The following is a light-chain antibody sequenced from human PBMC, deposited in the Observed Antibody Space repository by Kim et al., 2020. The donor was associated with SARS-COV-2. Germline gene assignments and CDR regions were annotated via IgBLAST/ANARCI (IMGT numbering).Light chain of an antibody. CDR1: QTSSIW. V-gene: IGKV1-5*03. Sequence: SAAGGARVTITCRASQTSSIWLAWYQQKPGKAPMLLIYKAASVESGVPSRFSGSGSGTEFTLTISSLQPDDVATYYYQQYSNYWTFGQGTKVDIK. J-gene: IGKJ1*01. CDR2: KAA. CDR3: QQYSNYWT.